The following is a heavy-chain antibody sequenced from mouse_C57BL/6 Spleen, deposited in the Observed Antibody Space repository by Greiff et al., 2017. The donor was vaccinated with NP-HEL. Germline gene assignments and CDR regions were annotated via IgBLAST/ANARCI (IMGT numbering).Heavy chain of an antibody. D-gene: IGHD3-2*02. V-gene: IGHV1-7*01. CDR2: INPSSGYT. Sequence: VQLQQSGAELAKPGASVKLSCKASGYTFTSYWMHWVKQRPGQGLEWIGYINPSSGYTKYNQKFKDKATLTADKSSSTAYMQLSSLTYEDSAVYYCDRSGSGYDYAMDYWGQGTSVTVSS. CDR1: GYTFTSYW. CDR3: DRSGSGYDYAMDY. J-gene: IGHJ4*01.